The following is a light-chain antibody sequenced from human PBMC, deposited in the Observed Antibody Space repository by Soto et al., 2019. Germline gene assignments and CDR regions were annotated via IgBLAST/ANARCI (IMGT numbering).Light chain of an antibody. J-gene: IGLJ2*01. V-gene: IGLV6-57*01. Sequence: NFMLTQPHSVSESPGKTVTISCTRSSGSIASNYVQRYQQRPGSSPTTVIYEDNRRPSGVPDRFSGSIDSSSNSASRTISGVKNEDESDYYCQSYDSSNQVFGGGTKLTVL. CDR1: SGSIASNY. CDR2: EDN. CDR3: QSYDSSNQV.